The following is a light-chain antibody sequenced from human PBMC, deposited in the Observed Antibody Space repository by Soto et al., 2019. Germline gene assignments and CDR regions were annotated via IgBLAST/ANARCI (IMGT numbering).Light chain of an antibody. CDR2: SNN. J-gene: IGLJ3*02. CDR1: SSNIGSHT. CDR3: AAWDDSLNGWV. V-gene: IGLV1-44*01. Sequence: QSVLTQPPSASGTPGQRVTISCSGSSSNIGSHTVNWYQQLPGTAPKLPIYSNNQRPSGVPDRFSGSKSGTSASLAISGLQSEDEADYYCAAWDDSLNGWVFGGGTKRTVL.